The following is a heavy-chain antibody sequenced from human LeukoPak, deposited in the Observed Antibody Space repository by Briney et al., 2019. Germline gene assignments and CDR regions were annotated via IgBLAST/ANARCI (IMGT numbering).Heavy chain of an antibody. V-gene: IGHV1-69*04. J-gene: IGHJ6*02. CDR2: IIPIFGIA. CDR3: ASHIVVVPAALYYYYGMDV. D-gene: IGHD2-2*01. CDR1: GGTFSSYA. Sequence: ASVKVSCKASGGTFSSYAISWVRQAPGQGLEWMGRIIPIFGIANYAQKFQGRVTITADKSTSTAYMELSSLISEDTAVYYCASHIVVVPAALYYYYGMDVWGQGTTVTVSS.